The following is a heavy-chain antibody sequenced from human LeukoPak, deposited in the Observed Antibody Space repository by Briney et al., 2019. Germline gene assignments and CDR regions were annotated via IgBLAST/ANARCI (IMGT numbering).Heavy chain of an antibody. J-gene: IGHJ4*02. CDR3: VTGTAKYYFDY. CDR1: GGSISSYY. Sequence: SETLSLTCTVSGGSISSYYWSWIRQPAGKGLEWIGRIYTNGSTNYNPSLKSRVTMSVDTSKNQFSLKLSSVTAADTAVYYCVTGTAKYYFDYWGQGTLVTVSS. V-gene: IGHV4-4*07. D-gene: IGHD1-7*01. CDR2: IYTNGST.